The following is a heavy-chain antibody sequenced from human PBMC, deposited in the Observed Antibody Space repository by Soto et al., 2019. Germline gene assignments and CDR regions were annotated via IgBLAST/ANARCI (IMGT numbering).Heavy chain of an antibody. CDR3: ARGPPVTAISAWYFDY. V-gene: IGHV4-59*08. CDR2: IYYSGST. D-gene: IGHD2-21*02. J-gene: IGHJ4*02. CDR1: GGSISSYY. Sequence: SETLSLTCTVSGGSISSYYWSWIRQPPGKGLEWIGYIYYSGSTNYNPSLKSRVTISVDASKNQFSLKLSSVTAADTAVYYCARGPPVTAISAWYFDYWGQGTLVTVSS.